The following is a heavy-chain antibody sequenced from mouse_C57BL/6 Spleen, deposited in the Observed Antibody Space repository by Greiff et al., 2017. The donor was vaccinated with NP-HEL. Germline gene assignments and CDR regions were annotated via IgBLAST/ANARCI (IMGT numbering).Heavy chain of an antibody. CDR1: GYAFSSSW. D-gene: IGHD4-1*01. V-gene: IGHV1-82*01. J-gene: IGHJ2*01. CDR3: ATGTDFDY. CDR2: IYPGDGDP. Sequence: QVQLKESGPELVKPGASVKISCKASGYAFSSSWMNWVKQRPGKGLEWIGRIYPGDGDPNYNGKFKGKATLTADKSSSTAYMQLSSLTSEDSAVYFCATGTDFDYWGQGTTLTVSS.